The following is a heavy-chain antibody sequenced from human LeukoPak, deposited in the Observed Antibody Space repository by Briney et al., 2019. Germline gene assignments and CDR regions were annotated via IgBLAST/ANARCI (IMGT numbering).Heavy chain of an antibody. D-gene: IGHD3-3*01. CDR3: AKDHRDFGVVIKSLGY. J-gene: IGHJ4*02. V-gene: IGHV3-23*01. CDR2: ITGSGGST. CDR1: GFTFSSYA. Sequence: GGSLRLSCAASGFTFSSYAMSWVRQAPGKGLEWVSRITGSGGSTYYADSVKGRFTISRDNSKNTLYLQMNSLGGEDTAVYYCAKDHRDFGVVIKSLGYWGQGTLVTVSS.